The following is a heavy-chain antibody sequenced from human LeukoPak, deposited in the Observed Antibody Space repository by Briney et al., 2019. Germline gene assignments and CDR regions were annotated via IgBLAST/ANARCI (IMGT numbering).Heavy chain of an antibody. V-gene: IGHV4-4*02. CDR1: GGSISSSNW. J-gene: IGHJ4*02. CDR2: IYHSGST. D-gene: IGHD1-26*01. CDR3: ASWSHGSYSYYFDY. Sequence: SGTLSLTCAVSGGSISSSNWWSWVRQPPGKGLEWIGEIYHSGSTNYNPSLKSRVTISVDKSKNRFSLKLSSVTAADTAVYYCASWSHGSYSYYFDYWGQGTLVTVSS.